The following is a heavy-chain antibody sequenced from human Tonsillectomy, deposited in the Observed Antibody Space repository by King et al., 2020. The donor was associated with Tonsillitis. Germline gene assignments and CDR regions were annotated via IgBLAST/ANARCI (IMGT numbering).Heavy chain of an antibody. Sequence: QLQESGPGLVKPSETLSLMCSISGDSISSGHHYWGWIRQPPGKGLEWIGTIYYSGSTYYNPSLKSRVTMSVDTSKNQFSLKLKSVTAADTAIYYCARRTRPLDSSGYYWYVWGKGTTFTVSS. D-gene: IGHD3-22*01. CDR1: GDSISSGHHY. J-gene: IGHJ6*04. V-gene: IGHV4-39*01. CDR2: IYYSGST. CDR3: ARRTRPLDSSGYYWYV.